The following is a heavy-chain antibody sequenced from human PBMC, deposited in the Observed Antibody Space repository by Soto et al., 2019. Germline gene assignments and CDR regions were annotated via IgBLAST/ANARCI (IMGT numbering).Heavy chain of an antibody. CDR2: ISGNGGLK. J-gene: IGHJ5*02. CDR1: GFPFSHYA. V-gene: IGHV3-23*01. CDR3: AREVGAPSGWLDP. Sequence: VQLLESGGGLVQPGGSVRLSCAASGFPFSHYAMSWVRQAPGKGLEWVSAISGNGGLKYYADSVQGRFTVSRDNSKNILYLQMDNLRDEDTALYYCAREVGAPSGWLDPWGQGTQVTVSS. D-gene: IGHD1-26*01.